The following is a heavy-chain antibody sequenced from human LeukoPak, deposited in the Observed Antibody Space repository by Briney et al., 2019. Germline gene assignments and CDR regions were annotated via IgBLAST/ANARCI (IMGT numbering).Heavy chain of an antibody. D-gene: IGHD3-22*01. V-gene: IGHV4-39*01. Sequence: PSETLSLTCTVSGGSISSSSYYWGWIRQPPGKGLEWLGSIYYSGSTYYNPSLKSRVTISVDTSKNQFSLKLSSVTAADTAVYYCARLRELDRGYYDSGGEFDYWGQGTLVTVSS. CDR2: IYYSGST. J-gene: IGHJ4*02. CDR1: GGSISSSSYY. CDR3: ARLRELDRGYYDSGGEFDY.